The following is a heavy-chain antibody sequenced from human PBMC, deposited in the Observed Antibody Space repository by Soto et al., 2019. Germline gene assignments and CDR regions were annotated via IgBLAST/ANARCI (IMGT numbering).Heavy chain of an antibody. J-gene: IGHJ4*02. Sequence: SETLFLTCAVYGGSFSGYYWTWIRQHPGRGLEWIGYIYYTGTTHYSPSLQSRVTMSVDTSKNQISLTLTSLTPADTAVYFCARLYTYGYYHFDHWGQGTLVTVSS. CDR1: GGSFSGYY. CDR2: IYYTGTT. D-gene: IGHD3-22*01. V-gene: IGHV4-34*10. CDR3: ARLYTYGYYHFDH.